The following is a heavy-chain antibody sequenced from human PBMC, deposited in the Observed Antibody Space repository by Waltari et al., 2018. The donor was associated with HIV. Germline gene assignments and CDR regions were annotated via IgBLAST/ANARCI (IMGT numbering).Heavy chain of an antibody. J-gene: IGHJ4*02. V-gene: IGHV4-59*01. CDR3: ARGSDYDFWSSVNFDY. D-gene: IGHD3-3*01. Sequence: QVQLQESGPGLVTPSETLSLTCTVSGCSISSYYWSWIRQPPGKGLEWIGYIYYSGSTNYNPSLKSRVTISVDTSKNQFSLKLSSVTAADTAVNYCARGSDYDFWSSVNFDYWGQGTLVTVSS. CDR2: IYYSGST. CDR1: GCSISSYY.